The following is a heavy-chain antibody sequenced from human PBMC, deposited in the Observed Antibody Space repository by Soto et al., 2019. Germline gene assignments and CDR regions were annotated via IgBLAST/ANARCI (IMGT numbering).Heavy chain of an antibody. CDR1: GYTFTGYY. V-gene: IGHV1-2*02. CDR3: ARARSAGSYCSGGSCRNRNNWFDP. D-gene: IGHD2-15*01. J-gene: IGHJ5*02. Sequence: ASVKVSCKASGYTFTGYYMHWVRQAPGQGLESMGWINPNSGGTNYAQKFQGRATMTRDTSISTAYMQLSRLRSDDTAVYYCARARSAGSYCSGGSCRNRNNWFDPWGQGTLVTVSS. CDR2: INPNSGGT.